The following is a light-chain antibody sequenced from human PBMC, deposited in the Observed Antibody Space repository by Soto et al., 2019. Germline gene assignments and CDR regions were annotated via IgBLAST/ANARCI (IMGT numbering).Light chain of an antibody. J-gene: IGKJ3*01. Sequence: AIRMTQSPSSFSASTGDRVTITCRASQGISSYLAWYQQKPGKAPKLLIYAASTLQSGVPSRFSGSGSGTDFTLTISCLQSEDFAPYYCQQYSTYPLTFGPGTKVEIK. V-gene: IGKV1-8*01. CDR3: QQYSTYPLT. CDR1: QGISSY. CDR2: AAS.